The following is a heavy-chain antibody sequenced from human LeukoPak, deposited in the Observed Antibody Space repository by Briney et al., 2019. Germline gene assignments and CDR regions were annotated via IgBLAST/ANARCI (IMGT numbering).Heavy chain of an antibody. J-gene: IGHJ5*02. Sequence: IPSETLSLTCTVSGGSISSSSYYWGWIRQPAGKGLEWIGSIYYSGSTYYNPSLKSRVTISVDTSKNQFSLKLSSVTAADTAVYYCARRASIAAVGFDPWGQGTLVTVSS. CDR2: IYYSGST. CDR3: ARRASIAAVGFDP. CDR1: GGSISSSSYY. D-gene: IGHD6-13*01. V-gene: IGHV4-39*07.